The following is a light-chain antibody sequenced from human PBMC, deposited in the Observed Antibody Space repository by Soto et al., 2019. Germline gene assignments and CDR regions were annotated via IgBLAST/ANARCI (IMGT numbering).Light chain of an antibody. Sequence: EIVLTQSPGTLSLSPGERATLSCRASQSVSSSYLAWYQQKPGQAPRLLIYGASSRATGIPDRFSGSGSGTDFTLTISRLDPEDSAVYYCQQYGSSAWTFGQGTKVDI. CDR2: GAS. CDR3: QQYGSSAWT. V-gene: IGKV3-20*01. J-gene: IGKJ1*01. CDR1: QSVSSSY.